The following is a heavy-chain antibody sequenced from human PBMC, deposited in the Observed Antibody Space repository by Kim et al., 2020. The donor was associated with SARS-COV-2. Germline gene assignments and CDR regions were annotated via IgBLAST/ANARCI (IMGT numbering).Heavy chain of an antibody. J-gene: IGHJ5*02. Sequence: SETLSLTCTVSGGSMSSYYWCWIRQPAGKGPEWIGRSYTNGNTDSNPTLKSRVTMSVDMSKNQFSLRLTSVTAAASAMYFCARDFGSGRAWFDPWGQGPLVRVPT. CDR3: ARDFGSGRAWFDP. D-gene: IGHD3-10*01. V-gene: IGHV4-4*07. CDR1: GGSMSSYY. CDR2: SYTNGNT.